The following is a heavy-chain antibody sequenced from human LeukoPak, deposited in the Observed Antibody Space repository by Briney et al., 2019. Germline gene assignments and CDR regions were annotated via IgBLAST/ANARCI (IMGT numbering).Heavy chain of an antibody. CDR2: INPNSGGT. CDR3: ARDFQPLGVPLYYFDY. CDR1: GYTFTGYY. V-gene: IGHV1-2*04. J-gene: IGHJ4*02. Sequence: ASVKVSCKASGYTFTGYYMHWVRQAPGQGLEWMGWINPNSGGTNYAQKFQGWVTMTRDTSISTAYMELSRLRSDDTAVYYCARDFQPLGVPLYYFDYWGQGTLVTVSS. D-gene: IGHD3-16*01.